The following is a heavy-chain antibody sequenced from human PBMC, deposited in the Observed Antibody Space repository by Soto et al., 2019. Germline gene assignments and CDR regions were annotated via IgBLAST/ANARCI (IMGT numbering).Heavy chain of an antibody. V-gene: IGHV3-11*06. J-gene: IGHJ4*02. Sequence: CMRRSCAPSPFTFSDYYMTWIRQVPVKGLEWVAYISGTSDSIPYADSVKGRFTISRDNANNSLSLQMNSLRAEHTAVYYCAGVGARTEARTCEYWGKGT. CDR2: ISGTSDSI. CDR3: AGVGARTEARTCEY. CDR1: PFTFSDYY. D-gene: IGHD1-26*01.